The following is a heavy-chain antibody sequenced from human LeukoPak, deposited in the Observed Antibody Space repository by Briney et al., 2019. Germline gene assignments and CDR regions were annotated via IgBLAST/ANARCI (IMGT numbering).Heavy chain of an antibody. CDR1: GLTFSSYE. V-gene: IGHV3-48*03. J-gene: IGHJ3*02. D-gene: IGHD3-22*01. CDR3: ARDSHKFDSSGYYPDAFDI. CDR2: ISSSGSSI. Sequence: PGGSLRLSCAASGLTFSSYEMNWVRQAPGKGLEWVSYISSSGSSIYYADSVKGRFTISRDNAKKSLYLQTHSLRAEDTAVYYCARDSHKFDSSGYYPDAFDIWGQGTMVTVSS.